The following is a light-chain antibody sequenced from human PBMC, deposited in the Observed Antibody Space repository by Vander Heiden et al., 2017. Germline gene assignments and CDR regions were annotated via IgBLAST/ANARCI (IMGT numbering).Light chain of an antibody. CDR3: RQASHWPHT. CDR2: NVS. V-gene: IGKV2-30*02. CDR1: QSRVLSDGSTY. J-gene: IGKJ2*01. Sequence: VVMSQSPLSLPVPLGQATSPSCRSSQSRVLSDGSTYLKWCHQRPGQSPRRLIYNVSNRDSGGPDRFSASEAGTDVTLKISRVEADDVGVYYCRQASHWPHTFGQGTKLEIK.